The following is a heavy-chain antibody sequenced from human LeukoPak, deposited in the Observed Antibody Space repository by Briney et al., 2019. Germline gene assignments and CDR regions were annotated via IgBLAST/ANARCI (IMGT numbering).Heavy chain of an antibody. D-gene: IGHD1-26*01. CDR2: ISHDGSDK. CDR1: GFTFSSHG. J-gene: IGHJ5*02. Sequence: GGSLRLSCAASGFTFSSHGIHWVRQAPGKGLEWVAVISHDGSDKHFADSVKGRFTISRDNSKNTLYLQMNSLRAEDTAVYYCARDYSGNYCIDRWGQGTLVTVSS. V-gene: IGHV3-30*03. CDR3: ARDYSGNYCIDR.